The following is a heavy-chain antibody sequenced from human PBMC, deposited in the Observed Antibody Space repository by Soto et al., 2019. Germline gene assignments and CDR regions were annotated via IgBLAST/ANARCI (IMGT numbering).Heavy chain of an antibody. D-gene: IGHD3-22*01. Sequence: QVQLQQWGAGLLKPSETLSLTCAVYGGSFSGYYWSWIRQPPGKGLEWIGEINHSGSTNYNPSLKSRVTISVDTSKNQFSLKLSSVTAADTAVYYCARGRGSNYYDSSGRPFDYWGQGTLVTVSS. CDR2: INHSGST. V-gene: IGHV4-34*01. CDR3: ARGRGSNYYDSSGRPFDY. J-gene: IGHJ4*02. CDR1: GGSFSGYY.